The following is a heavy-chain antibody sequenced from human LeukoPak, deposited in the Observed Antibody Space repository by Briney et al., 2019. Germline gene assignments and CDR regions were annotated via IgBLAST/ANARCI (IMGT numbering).Heavy chain of an antibody. CDR3: AREGPRGNSQFDY. V-gene: IGHV3-33*01. CDR2: IWYDGSNK. J-gene: IGHJ4*02. Sequence: GGSLRLSCAASGFTFSSYGMHWVRQAPGKGLEWVALIWYDGSNKYYTDSVKGRLTISRNNSKNTLYLQMNSLRAEDTAIYYCAREGPRGNSQFDYWGQGTLVTVSS. CDR1: GFTFSSYG. D-gene: IGHD2/OR15-2a*01.